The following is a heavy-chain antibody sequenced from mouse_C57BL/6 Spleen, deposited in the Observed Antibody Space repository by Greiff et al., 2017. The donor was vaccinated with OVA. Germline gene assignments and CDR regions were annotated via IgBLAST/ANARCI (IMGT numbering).Heavy chain of an antibody. CDR2: IRSKSSNYAT. Sequence: EVHLVESGGGSVQPKGSLKLSCAASGFTFNTYAMHWVRQAPGKGLEWVARIRSKSSNYATYYADSVKDRFTISRDDSQSMLYLQMNNLKTEDTAMYYCVREGENGYYFDYWGQGTTLTVSS. V-gene: IGHV10-3*01. J-gene: IGHJ2*01. CDR3: VREGENGYYFDY. D-gene: IGHD2-2*01. CDR1: GFTFNTYA.